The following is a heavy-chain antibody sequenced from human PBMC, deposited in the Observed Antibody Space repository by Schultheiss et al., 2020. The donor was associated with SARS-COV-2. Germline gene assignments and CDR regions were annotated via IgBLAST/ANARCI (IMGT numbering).Heavy chain of an antibody. CDR3: ARSTHGLRLGELSLSSYYYGMDV. CDR2: ISVYDGNT. J-gene: IGHJ6*02. CDR1: GYNFTSYD. V-gene: IGHV1-18*01. D-gene: IGHD3-16*02. Sequence: ASVKVSCKASGYNFTSYDISWVRQAPGQGLEWMGGISVYDGNTNFAQKFQGRVTLTTDTSTNTAYMELTSLRSDDTAVYYCARSTHGLRLGELSLSSYYYGMDVWGQGTTVTVSS.